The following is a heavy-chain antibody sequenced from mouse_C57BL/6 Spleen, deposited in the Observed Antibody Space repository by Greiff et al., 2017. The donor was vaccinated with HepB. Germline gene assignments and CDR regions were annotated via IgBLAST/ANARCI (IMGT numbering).Heavy chain of an antibody. J-gene: IGHJ3*01. CDR3: ASRAAQATGFAY. Sequence: EVQLQESVAELVRPGASVKLSCTASGFNIKNTYMPWVKQRPEQGLEWIGRIDPANGNTKYAPKFQGKATITADPSSNTAYLQLSSLTSEDTAIYYCASRAAQATGFAYWGQGTLVTVSA. V-gene: IGHV14-3*01. CDR2: IDPANGNT. D-gene: IGHD3-2*02. CDR1: GFNIKNTY.